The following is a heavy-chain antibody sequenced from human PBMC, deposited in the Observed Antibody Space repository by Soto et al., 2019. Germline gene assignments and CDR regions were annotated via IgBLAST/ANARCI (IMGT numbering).Heavy chain of an antibody. D-gene: IGHD5-12*01. CDR1: GGTFSSYD. V-gene: IGHV1-69*12. J-gene: IGHJ4*02. Sequence: QVQLVQSGAEVKKPGSSVKVSCKASGGTFSSYDISWVRQAPGQGLEWMGGIIPIFGTANYAEKSQDRVTITAHEYTSSAYTELSRLRSEDTDVYYCASALVATTAFDYWGQGTRVTVSS. CDR2: IIPIFGTA. CDR3: ASALVATTAFDY.